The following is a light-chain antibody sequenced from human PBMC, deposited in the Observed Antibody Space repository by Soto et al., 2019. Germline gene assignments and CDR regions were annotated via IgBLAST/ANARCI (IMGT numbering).Light chain of an antibody. V-gene: IGKV4-1*01. CDR3: QQYYSTPWT. CDR2: WAS. J-gene: IGKJ1*01. Sequence: DIVMTQSPDNLAVSLGERATINCKSSQSVLYSSNNKNYLAWYQQKPGQPPKLLIYWASTRESGVPDRFSGSGSGTDFTLTISSLQAEDVAVYYCQQYYSTPWTFGQGTKVDNK. CDR1: QSVLYSSNNKNY.